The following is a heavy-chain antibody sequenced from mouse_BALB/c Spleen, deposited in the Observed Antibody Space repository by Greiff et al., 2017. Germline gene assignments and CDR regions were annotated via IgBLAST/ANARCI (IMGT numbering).Heavy chain of an antibody. V-gene: IGHV1S127*01. CDR1: GYSFTSYW. Sequence: QVQLQQSGPQLVRPGASVKISCKASGYSFTSYWMHWVKQRPGQGLEWIGIIDPSDSETRLNQKFKDKATLTVDKSSSTAYMQLSSPTSEDSAVYYCTRRSSYDYWGQGTTLTVSS. J-gene: IGHJ2*01. CDR2: IDPSDSET. D-gene: IGHD1-1*01. CDR3: TRRSSYDY.